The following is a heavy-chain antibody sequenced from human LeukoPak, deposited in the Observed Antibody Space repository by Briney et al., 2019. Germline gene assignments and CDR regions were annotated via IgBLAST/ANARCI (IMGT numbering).Heavy chain of an antibody. CDR2: INWNGGSK. V-gene: IGHV3-20*04. CDR1: GFTFDDYG. J-gene: IGHJ4*02. Sequence: RPGGSLRLSCAASGFTFDDYGMSWVRQAPGKGLELVSGINWNGGSKGYADSVEGRFIISRDNAKNSLYLQMNSLRAEDTALYYCARDDYGAGSMNHIDYWGQGTLVTVSS. CDR3: ARDDYGAGSMNHIDY. D-gene: IGHD3-10*01.